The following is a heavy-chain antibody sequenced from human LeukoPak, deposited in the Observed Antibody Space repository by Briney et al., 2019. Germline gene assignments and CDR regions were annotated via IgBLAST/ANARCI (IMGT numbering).Heavy chain of an antibody. V-gene: IGHV3-23*01. D-gene: IGHD1-26*01. CDR1: GFTFSSYA. CDR2: ISGSGGNT. Sequence: GGSLRLSCAASGFTFSSYATSWVRQAPGKGLEWVSAISGSGGNTYYADSVKGRFTISRDNSKNTLYLQMNSLRAEDTAVYYCAKDSVVGATSGLFDYWGQGTLVTVSS. J-gene: IGHJ4*02. CDR3: AKDSVVGATSGLFDY.